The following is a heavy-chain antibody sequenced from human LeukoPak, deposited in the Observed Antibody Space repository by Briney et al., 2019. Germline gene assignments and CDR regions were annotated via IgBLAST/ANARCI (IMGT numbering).Heavy chain of an antibody. CDR3: AKDSVVVVAATTKFDY. Sequence: GGSLRLSCAASGFTFSTFSRSWMSWVRQAPGKGLEWVANIKQDGSESYYLDSVKGRFTISRDNAKSSLYLQMNSLRAEDTAVYYCAKDSVVVVAATTKFDYWGQGTLVTVSS. D-gene: IGHD2-15*01. V-gene: IGHV3-7*03. CDR2: IKQDGSES. J-gene: IGHJ4*02. CDR1: GFTFSTFSRSW.